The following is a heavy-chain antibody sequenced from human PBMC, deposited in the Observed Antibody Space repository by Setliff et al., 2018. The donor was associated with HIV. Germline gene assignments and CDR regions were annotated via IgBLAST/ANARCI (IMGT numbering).Heavy chain of an antibody. V-gene: IGHV3-48*01. CDR3: ARGRCSDAACFFDY. Sequence: PGGSLRLSCVSSGFTFKTYSMNWVRQAPGKGLEWLSYIKTDGGTTYDADSVEGRFTISRDNAKNSLYLQMDNLTVDHTAVYFCARGRCSDAACFFDYWGQGTLVTVSS. CDR2: IKTDGGTT. J-gene: IGHJ4*02. CDR1: GFTFKTYS. D-gene: IGHD3-16*01.